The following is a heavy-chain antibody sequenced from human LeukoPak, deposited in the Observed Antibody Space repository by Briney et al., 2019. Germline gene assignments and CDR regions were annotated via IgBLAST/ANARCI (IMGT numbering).Heavy chain of an antibody. J-gene: IGHJ4*02. CDR1: GYTFTSYG. Sequence: ASVKASCKASGYTFTSYGISWVRQAPGQGLEWMGWISAYNGNTNYAQKLQGRVTMTTDTSTSTAYMELRSLRSDDTAVYYCAGAVGATPRAPLDYWGQGTLVTVSS. CDR3: AGAVGATPRAPLDY. D-gene: IGHD1-26*01. V-gene: IGHV1-18*01. CDR2: ISAYNGNT.